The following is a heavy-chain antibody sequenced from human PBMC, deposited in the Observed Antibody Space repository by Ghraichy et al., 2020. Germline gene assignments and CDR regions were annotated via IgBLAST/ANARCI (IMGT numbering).Heavy chain of an antibody. Sequence: SETLSLTCAVYGGSFSGYYWSWIRQPPGKGLEWIGESNNSGSTNYNPSLKSRVTISVDTSKNQFSLKLSSVTAADTAVYYCAIGGPICSGGSCYDPFSWFDPWGQGTLVNVSS. V-gene: IGHV4-34*01. CDR3: AIGGPICSGGSCYDPFSWFDP. CDR1: GGSFSGYY. J-gene: IGHJ5*02. CDR2: SNNSGST. D-gene: IGHD2-15*01.